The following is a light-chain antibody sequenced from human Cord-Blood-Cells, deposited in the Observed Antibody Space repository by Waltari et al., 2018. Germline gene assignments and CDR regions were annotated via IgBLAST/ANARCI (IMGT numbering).Light chain of an antibody. Sequence: QSALTHPASVSGSPGQSITISCTGTRSSVGGYKYVSWYQQHPGKAPKFMIYDVSNRPSGVSNRFSGSKSGNTASLTISGLQAEDEADYYCSSYTSSSTLVFGGGTKLTVL. J-gene: IGLJ3*02. CDR3: SSYTSSSTLV. CDR1: RSSVGGYKY. CDR2: DVS. V-gene: IGLV2-14*01.